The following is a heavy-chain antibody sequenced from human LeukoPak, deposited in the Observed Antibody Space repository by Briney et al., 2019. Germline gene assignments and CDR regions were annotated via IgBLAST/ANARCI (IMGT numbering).Heavy chain of an antibody. J-gene: IGHJ5*02. V-gene: IGHV4-39*02. Sequence: PSETLSLTCTVSGGSISSSSYYWGWIRQPPGKGLEWIGTIYYSGSTYYNPSLKSRVTISVDTSKNQFSLKLSSVTAADTAVYYCARDPYGSGSYYPNWFDPWGQGTLVTVSS. D-gene: IGHD3-10*01. CDR1: GGSISSSSYY. CDR3: ARDPYGSGSYYPNWFDP. CDR2: IYYSGST.